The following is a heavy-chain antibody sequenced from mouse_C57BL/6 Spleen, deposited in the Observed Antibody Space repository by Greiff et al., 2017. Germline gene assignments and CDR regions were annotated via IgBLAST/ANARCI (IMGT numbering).Heavy chain of an antibody. D-gene: IGHD2-2*01. CDR3: ARGGDGYDYFDY. J-gene: IGHJ2*01. Sequence: VQLQQSGAELARPGASVKLSCKASGYTFTSYGISWVKQRTGQGLEWIGEIYPRSGNTYYNEKFKGKATLTADKSSSTAYMELRSLTSEDSAVYFCARGGDGYDYFDYWGQGTTLTVSS. CDR2: IYPRSGNT. CDR1: GYTFTSYG. V-gene: IGHV1-81*01.